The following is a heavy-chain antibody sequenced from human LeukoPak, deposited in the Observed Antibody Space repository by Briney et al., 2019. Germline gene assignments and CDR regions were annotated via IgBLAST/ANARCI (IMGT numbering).Heavy chain of an antibody. J-gene: IGHJ6*03. CDR1: GGSFSGYY. D-gene: IGHD3-10*01. CDR3: ARGRRGAYYYYFYMDV. V-gene: IGHV4-34*01. Sequence: SETLPLTCAVYGGSFSGYYLSWIRQPPGKGLEWIGEINHSGSTNYNPSLKSRVTISVDPSKNQFSLKLHSVTAADPAVYYCARGRRGAYYYYFYMDVWGKGTTVTVSS. CDR2: INHSGST.